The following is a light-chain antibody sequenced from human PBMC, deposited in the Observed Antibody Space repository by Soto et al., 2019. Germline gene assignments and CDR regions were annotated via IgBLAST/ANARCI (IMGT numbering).Light chain of an antibody. Sequence: QSALTQPASLSGSPGQSITISCTGTSSDVGAFNYVSWYQQHPGKTPKLIIYEVTNRPSGVSNRFSGSKSGNTASLTISGLQADDEADYYCNAYASTSARLFGGGTKLTVL. CDR3: NAYASTSARL. V-gene: IGLV2-14*01. J-gene: IGLJ3*02. CDR1: SSDVGAFNY. CDR2: EVT.